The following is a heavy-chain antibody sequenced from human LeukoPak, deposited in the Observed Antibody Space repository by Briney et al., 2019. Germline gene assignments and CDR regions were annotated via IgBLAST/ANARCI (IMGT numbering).Heavy chain of an antibody. D-gene: IGHD6-13*01. CDR2: ISGSGGST. J-gene: IGHJ4*02. Sequence: LPGGSLRLSCAASGLTFSSYGMSWVRQAPGKGLEWVSAISGSGGSTHYADSVKGRFIISRDNSKNTLYLQMNSLRAEDTAVYYCARGGPAAGRFDYWGQGTLVTVSS. V-gene: IGHV3-23*01. CDR3: ARGGPAAGRFDY. CDR1: GLTFSSYG.